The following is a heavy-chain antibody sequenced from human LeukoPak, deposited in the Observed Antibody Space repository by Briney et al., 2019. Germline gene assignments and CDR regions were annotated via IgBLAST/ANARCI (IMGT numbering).Heavy chain of an antibody. CDR2: INHSGST. D-gene: IGHD6-13*01. CDR3: ARGYSSSLFDY. CDR1: DGSINSYY. Sequence: SETLSLTCSVSDGSINSYYWNWIRRPPGKGLEWIGEINHSGSTNYNPSLKSRVTISVDTSKNQFSLKLSSVTAADTAVYYCARGYSSSLFDYWGQGTLVTVSS. V-gene: IGHV4-34*01. J-gene: IGHJ4*02.